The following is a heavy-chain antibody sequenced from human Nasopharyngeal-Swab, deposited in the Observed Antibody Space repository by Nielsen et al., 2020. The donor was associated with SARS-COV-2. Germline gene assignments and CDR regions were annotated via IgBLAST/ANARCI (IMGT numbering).Heavy chain of an antibody. Sequence: SETLSLTCAVSGGSISSGGYSWSWIRQPPGKGLEWIGYIYHSGSTYYNPSLKSRVTISVDTSKNQFSLKLSSVTAADTAVYYCARGCRYCTPKMYFDLWGRGTLVTVSS. V-gene: IGHV4-30-2*01. CDR2: IYHSGST. J-gene: IGHJ2*01. D-gene: IGHD2-8*01. CDR3: ARGCRYCTPKMYFDL. CDR1: GGSISSGGYS.